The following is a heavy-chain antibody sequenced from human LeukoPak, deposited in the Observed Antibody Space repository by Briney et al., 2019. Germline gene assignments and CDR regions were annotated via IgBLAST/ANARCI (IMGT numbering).Heavy chain of an antibody. CDR1: GFTFSSYA. Sequence: GRSLRLSCAASGFTFSSYAMHWVRQAPGKGLEWVAVISYDGSNKYYADSVRGRFTISRDNSKNTLYLQMNSLRAEDTAVYYCARGSRDYDYVWGSYHSLDYWGQGTLVTVSS. D-gene: IGHD3-16*02. CDR3: ARGSRDYDYVWGSYHSLDY. V-gene: IGHV3-30-3*01. CDR2: ISYDGSNK. J-gene: IGHJ4*02.